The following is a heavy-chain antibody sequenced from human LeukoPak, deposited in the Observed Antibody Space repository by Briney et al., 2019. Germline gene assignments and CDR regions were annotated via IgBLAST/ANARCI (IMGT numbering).Heavy chain of an antibody. CDR3: GRDRPLSTVVREFDY. D-gene: IGHD4-23*01. CDR2: ISAYNGNT. CDR1: GYTFTSYG. Sequence: ASVKVSCKASGYTFTSYGISWVRQAPGQGLERMGWISAYNGNTNYAQKPQGRVTMTTDTSPSPAYMEMRSLRSDDTAVYYCGRDRPLSTVVREFDYWGQGTLVTVSS. J-gene: IGHJ4*02. V-gene: IGHV1-18*04.